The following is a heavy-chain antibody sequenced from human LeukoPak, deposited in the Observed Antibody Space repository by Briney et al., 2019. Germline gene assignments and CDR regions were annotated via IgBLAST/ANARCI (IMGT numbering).Heavy chain of an antibody. J-gene: IGHJ4*02. V-gene: IGHV4-59*01. D-gene: IGHD3-10*01. CDR1: NGSISSYY. CDR3: ARHDYVSGSYQFDY. CDR2: IYSSGST. Sequence: SETLSLTCTVSNGSISSYYWSWIRQPPGEGLEWIGYIYSSGSTYYSPSLKSRFTMSVDTPKNQFSLNLNSVTAADTAVYYCARHDYVSGSYQFDYWGQGILVTVSS.